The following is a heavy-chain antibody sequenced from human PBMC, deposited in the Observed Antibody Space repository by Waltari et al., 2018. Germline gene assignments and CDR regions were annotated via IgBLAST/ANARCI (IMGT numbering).Heavy chain of an antibody. CDR3: ARDWSSTRPSSWFDP. D-gene: IGHD2-2*01. CDR1: GFTFSSSW. CDR2: IKQDGSEK. V-gene: IGHV3-7*01. J-gene: IGHJ5*02. Sequence: EVQLVESGGGLVQPGGSLRLSCAASGFTFSSSWMSWVRPAQGKGLEWVANIKQDGSEKYYVDSVKGRFTISRDNAKNSLYLQMNSLRAEDTAVYYCARDWSSTRPSSWFDPWGQGTLVTVSS.